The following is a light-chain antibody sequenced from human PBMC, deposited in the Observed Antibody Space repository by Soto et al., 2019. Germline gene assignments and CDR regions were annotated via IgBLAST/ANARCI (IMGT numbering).Light chain of an antibody. V-gene: IGKV3-11*01. CDR3: QQRSNWPLT. Sequence: EIVLTQSPAALSLSPGERATLSCRASQSVSIYLAWYQKKPGQAPRLLIYDASNRVTGIPARFSGSGSGTDFTLTISSLEPEDFAVYYCQQRSNWPLTFGGGTKVEIE. CDR2: DAS. CDR1: QSVSIY. J-gene: IGKJ4*01.